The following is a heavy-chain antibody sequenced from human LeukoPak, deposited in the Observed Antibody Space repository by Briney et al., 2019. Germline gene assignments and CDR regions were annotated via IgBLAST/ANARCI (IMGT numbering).Heavy chain of an antibody. CDR3: ARRKAAAGTRVAAFDI. Sequence: SETLSLTCTVSGGSISSYYWSWIRQPPGKGLEWIGYIYYSGSTNYNPSLKSRVTISVDTSKNQFSLKLSSVTAADTAVYYCARRKAAAGTRVAAFDIWDQGTMVSVSS. CDR2: IYYSGST. D-gene: IGHD6-13*01. V-gene: IGHV4-59*01. J-gene: IGHJ3*02. CDR1: GGSISSYY.